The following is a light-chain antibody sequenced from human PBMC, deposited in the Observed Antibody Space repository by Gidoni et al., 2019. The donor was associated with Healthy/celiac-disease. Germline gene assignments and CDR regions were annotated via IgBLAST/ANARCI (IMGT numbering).Light chain of an antibody. CDR1: QGISNM. Sequence: DIQMTQSPSSLSVSVGDRVTITCRASQGISNMLAGYQQKPGKVPKLLIYAASTLQSGVPSRFSGSGSGTDFTLTISSLQPEDVATYYGQKYNSAPWTFGQGTKVEIK. CDR2: AAS. V-gene: IGKV1-27*01. J-gene: IGKJ1*01. CDR3: QKYNSAPWT.